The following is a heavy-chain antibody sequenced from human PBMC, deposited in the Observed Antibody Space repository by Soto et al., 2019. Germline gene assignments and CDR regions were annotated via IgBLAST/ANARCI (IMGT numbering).Heavy chain of an antibody. CDR2: TRGKANSYTT. Sequence: GGSLRLSCVASGFTFSDHNIDWVRQAPGKGLEWVGRTRGKANSYTTDYAASVKGRFTISRDDSKNSAFLQMNSLKTEDTALYYCTRRAPSRAFDFWGQGTPVTVPS. J-gene: IGHJ4*02. CDR1: GFTFSDHN. V-gene: IGHV3-72*01. CDR3: TRRAPSRAFDF.